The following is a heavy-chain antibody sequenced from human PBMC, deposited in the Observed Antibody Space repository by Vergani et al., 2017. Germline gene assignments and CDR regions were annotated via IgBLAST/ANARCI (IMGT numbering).Heavy chain of an antibody. CDR1: GGSFSGYY. CDR2: INHSGST. J-gene: IGHJ4*02. CDR3: ALREDSGTNVDY. D-gene: IGHD1-26*01. Sequence: QVQLQESGPGLVKPSETLSLTCAVYGGSFSGYYWSWIRQPPGKGLEWIGEINHSGSTNYNPSLKSRVTISVDTSKNQFSLKLSSVTAADTAVYYCALREDSGTNVDYWGQGTLVTVSS. V-gene: IGHV4-34*01.